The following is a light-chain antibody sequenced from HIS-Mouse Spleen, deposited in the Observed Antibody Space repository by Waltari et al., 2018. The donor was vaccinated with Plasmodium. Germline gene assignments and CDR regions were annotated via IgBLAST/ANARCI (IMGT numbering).Light chain of an antibody. J-gene: IGKJ3*01. CDR3: QQYNNWSFT. CDR2: GAS. Sequence: ELVMTQSPATLSVSPGERATLPCRARQRVSSNLAWYQQKPGQAPRLLIYGASTRATSIPARFSGSGSGTEFTLTISSLQSEDFAVYYCQQYNNWSFTFGPGTKVDIK. CDR1: QRVSSN. V-gene: IGKV3-15*01.